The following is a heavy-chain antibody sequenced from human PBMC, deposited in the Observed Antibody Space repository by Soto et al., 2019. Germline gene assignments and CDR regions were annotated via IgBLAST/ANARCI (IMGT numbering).Heavy chain of an antibody. CDR1: GFSFNTYA. CDR3: AKGVNYYDSSGYYSYYYNGMDV. V-gene: IGHV3-23*01. J-gene: IGHJ6*02. Sequence: PGGSLRLSCAASGFSFNTYAMSWVRQAPGKGLERVSAISGSGGSTYYGDSVKGRFTISRDNSESTLYLQMNSLKAEDTAVYYCAKGVNYYDSSGYYSYYYNGMDVWGQGTTVTVSS. D-gene: IGHD3-22*01. CDR2: ISGSGGST.